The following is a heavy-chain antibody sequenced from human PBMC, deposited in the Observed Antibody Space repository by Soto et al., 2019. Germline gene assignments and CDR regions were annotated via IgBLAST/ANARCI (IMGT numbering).Heavy chain of an antibody. V-gene: IGHV1-3*04. CDR3: ARAAWKYVVYYFDS. CDR2: VNTVNGNT. Sequence: QVQLVQSGAEVKTPGASVKVSCTTSGYSFSSNALHWVRQAPGQRPEWMGWVNTVNGNTKYSQNFQGRVTITTDTSATTSYMELSSLRSEDTAVYYCARAAWKYVVYYFDSWGQGTLVTVSS. D-gene: IGHD1-7*01. J-gene: IGHJ4*02. CDR1: GYSFSSNA.